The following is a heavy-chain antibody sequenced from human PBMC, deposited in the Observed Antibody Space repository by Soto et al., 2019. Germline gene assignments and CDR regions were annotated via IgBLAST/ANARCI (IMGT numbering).Heavy chain of an antibody. CDR3: ARDFSYKGVVAGLGYHGMDI. D-gene: IGHD2-15*01. CDR2: ISYDGFYS. CDR1: GFTFSHYG. V-gene: IGHV3-30*03. J-gene: IGHJ6*02. Sequence: QVQLVESGGGVVQPGGSLRLSCEVSGFTFSHYGMHWVRQAPGKGLEGLAVISYDGFYSYYGQSAGDRFIISRDNSKKTVYLQINSLRPEDTAVYFCARDFSYKGVVAGLGYHGMDIWGQGTTITVS.